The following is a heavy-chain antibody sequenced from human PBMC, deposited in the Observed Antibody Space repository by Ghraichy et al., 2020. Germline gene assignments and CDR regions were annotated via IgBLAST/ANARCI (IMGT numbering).Heavy chain of an antibody. CDR2: ISTYNGYA. D-gene: IGHD3-10*01. V-gene: IGHV1-18*04. Sequence: ASVKVSCKAPGYTFTTYGISWVRQAPGQGLEWMGWISTYNGYANYAQKLRGRVTMTTDTSTSTAYMELRSLRSDDTAVFYCARADYGSGEDLFDYWGQGTLVTVSS. CDR3: ARADYGSGEDLFDY. CDR1: GYTFTTYG. J-gene: IGHJ4*02.